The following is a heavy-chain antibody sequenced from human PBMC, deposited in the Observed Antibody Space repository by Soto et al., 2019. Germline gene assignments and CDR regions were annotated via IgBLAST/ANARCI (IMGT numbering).Heavy chain of an antibody. D-gene: IGHD6-19*01. J-gene: IGHJ6*02. V-gene: IGHV1-2*04. CDR3: ARAREDSSGWYYYYGMDV. Sequence: ASVKVSCKASGYTFTGYYMHWVRQAPGQGLEWMGWINPNSGGTNYAQKFQGWVTMTRDTSISTAYMELSRLRSDDTAVYYCARAREDSSGWYYYYGMDVWGQGTTVTVSS. CDR1: GYTFTGYY. CDR2: INPNSGGT.